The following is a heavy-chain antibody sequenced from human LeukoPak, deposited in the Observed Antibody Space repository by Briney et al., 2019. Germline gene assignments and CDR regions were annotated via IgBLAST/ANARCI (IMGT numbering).Heavy chain of an antibody. V-gene: IGHV1-2*04. CDR1: GYTFTGYY. Sequence: GASVKVSCKASGYTFTGYYMHWVRQAPGQGLEWMGWINPNSGGTNYAQKFQGWVTMTRDTSISTAYMELSRLRSDDTAAYYCARVNRSSPYYFDYWGQGTLVTVSS. J-gene: IGHJ4*02. D-gene: IGHD6-13*01. CDR2: INPNSGGT. CDR3: ARVNRSSPYYFDY.